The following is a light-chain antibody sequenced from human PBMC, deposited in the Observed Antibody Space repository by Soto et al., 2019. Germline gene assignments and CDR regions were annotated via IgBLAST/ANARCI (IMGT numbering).Light chain of an antibody. CDR3: QQYTNWPYT. CDR2: GAS. V-gene: IGKV3-15*01. J-gene: IGKJ2*01. Sequence: EIVMTQSPATLSVSPGERASLSCRASQSVGSNLAWYQQTAGQAPRLLIYGASTRATGIPARFSGSGSGTEFTLPLSRLQSEDFAVYSCQQYTNWPYTFGQGTKLEIK. CDR1: QSVGSN.